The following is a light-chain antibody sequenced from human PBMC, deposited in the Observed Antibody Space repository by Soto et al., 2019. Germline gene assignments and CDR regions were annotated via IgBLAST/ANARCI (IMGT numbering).Light chain of an antibody. J-gene: IGLJ2*01. CDR2: EVT. CDR1: SSDVGGYNY. V-gene: IGLV2-14*01. Sequence: QSALTQPASVSGSPGQSITISCTGTSSDVGGYNYVSWFQQYPCKAPKVMIYEVTNRPSGVSNRFSGSKSGNTASLTISGLQAEDEADYYCSSYTSTNTLIFGGGTKLTVL. CDR3: SSYTSTNTLI.